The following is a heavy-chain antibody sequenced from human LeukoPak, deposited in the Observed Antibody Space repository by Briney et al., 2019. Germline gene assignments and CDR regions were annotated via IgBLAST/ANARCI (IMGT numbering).Heavy chain of an antibody. V-gene: IGHV5-51*01. Sequence: GESLKISCKGSGHSFTSYWIGWVRQMPGKGLEWMGIIYPGDSDTRYSPSFQGQVTISADKSISTAYLQWSSLKASDTAMYYCARPADCYGDYECGAFDIWGQGTMVTVSS. CDR1: GHSFTSYW. CDR3: ARPADCYGDYECGAFDI. J-gene: IGHJ3*02. CDR2: IYPGDSDT. D-gene: IGHD4-17*01.